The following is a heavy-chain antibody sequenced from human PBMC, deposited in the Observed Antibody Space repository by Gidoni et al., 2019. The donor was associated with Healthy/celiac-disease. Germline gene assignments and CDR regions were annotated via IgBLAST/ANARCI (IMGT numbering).Heavy chain of an antibody. Sequence: QVQLVQSGAEVKKPGASVKVSCKASGSTFTGYYLHWVRQAPGQGLEWMGWINPNSGGTNYAQKFQGWVTMTRDTSISTAYMELSRLRSDDTAVYYCARDLYSSGTHFDYWGQGTLVTVSS. J-gene: IGHJ4*02. V-gene: IGHV1-2*04. CDR2: INPNSGGT. CDR3: ARDLYSSGTHFDY. D-gene: IGHD6-19*01. CDR1: GSTFTGYY.